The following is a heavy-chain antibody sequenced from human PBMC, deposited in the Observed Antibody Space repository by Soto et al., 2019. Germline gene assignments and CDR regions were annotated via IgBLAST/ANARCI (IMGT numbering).Heavy chain of an antibody. Sequence: GGSLRLSCAASGFTFSSYGMHWVRQAPGKGLEWVAVISYDGSNKYYADSVKGRFTISRDNSKNTLYLQMNSLRAEETAVYYCAKELRGYCSSTSCYGLPNYYYGMDVWGQGTTVTVSS. D-gene: IGHD2-2*01. V-gene: IGHV3-30*18. J-gene: IGHJ6*02. CDR3: AKELRGYCSSTSCYGLPNYYYGMDV. CDR2: ISYDGSNK. CDR1: GFTFSSYG.